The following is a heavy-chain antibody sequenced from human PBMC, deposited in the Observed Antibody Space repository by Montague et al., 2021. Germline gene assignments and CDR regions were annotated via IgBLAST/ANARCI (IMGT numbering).Heavy chain of an antibody. Sequence: TLSLTCTVSGGSISSGGYYWSWVRQLPGKGLEWIGYIFYSGNTYYNPSLKSRVTISVDTPKNQFSLKLSSVTAADTAVYYCARADDYYGSGSYLGFDYWGQGTLVTVSS. CDR2: IFYSGNT. CDR1: GGSISSGGYY. D-gene: IGHD3-10*01. CDR3: ARADDYYGSGSYLGFDY. J-gene: IGHJ4*02. V-gene: IGHV4-31*03.